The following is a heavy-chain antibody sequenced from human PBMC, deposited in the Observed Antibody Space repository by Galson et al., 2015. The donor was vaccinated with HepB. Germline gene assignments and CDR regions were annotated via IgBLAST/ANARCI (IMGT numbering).Heavy chain of an antibody. CDR1: GYTFIGYY. V-gene: IGHV1-2*06. D-gene: IGHD3-16*01. CDR3: TRSLVPSRMGGYYDLDV. J-gene: IGHJ6*03. Sequence: SVKVSCKASGYTFIGYYIQWVRQAPGQGLEWMGRIDPNSDGATYTHKFQGRVTMTTDTSTRTAYMELSGLRPGDTAVYYCTRSLVPSRMGGYYDLDVWGKGTTVIVSS. CDR2: IDPNSDGA.